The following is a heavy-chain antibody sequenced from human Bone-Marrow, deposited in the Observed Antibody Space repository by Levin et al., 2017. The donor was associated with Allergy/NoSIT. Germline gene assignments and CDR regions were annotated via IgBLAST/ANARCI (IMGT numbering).Heavy chain of an antibody. J-gene: IGHJ6*02. CDR3: ARGRSCDCSSTSCTDCYYYGMDV. CDR1: GYTFTSYD. CDR2: MNPNSGNT. Sequence: ASVKVSCKASGYTFTSYDINWVRQATGQGLEWMGWMNPNSGNTGYAQKFQGRVTMTRNTSISTAYMELSSLRSEDTAVYYCARGRSCDCSSTSCTDCYYYGMDVWGQGTTVTVSS. V-gene: IGHV1-8*01. D-gene: IGHD2-2*01.